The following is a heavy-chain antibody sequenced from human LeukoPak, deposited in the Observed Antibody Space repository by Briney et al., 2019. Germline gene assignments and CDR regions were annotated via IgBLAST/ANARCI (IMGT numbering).Heavy chain of an antibody. V-gene: IGHV4-30-2*01. CDR3: ARNNYYDSSGYLYYFDY. J-gene: IGHJ4*02. Sequence: SQTLSLTCAVSGGSISSGGYSWSWIRQPPGKGLEWIGYIYHSGSTYYNPSLKSRVTISVDRSKNQFSLKLSSVTAADTAVYYCARNNYYDSSGYLYYFDYWGQGTLVTVSS. D-gene: IGHD3-22*01. CDR2: IYHSGST. CDR1: GGSISSGGYS.